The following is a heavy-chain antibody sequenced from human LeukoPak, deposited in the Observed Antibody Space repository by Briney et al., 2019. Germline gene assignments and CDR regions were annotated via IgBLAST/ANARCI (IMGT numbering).Heavy chain of an antibody. D-gene: IGHD6-13*01. CDR1: GFTLSSYW. V-gene: IGHV3-74*01. CDR2: INSDGSRT. J-gene: IGHJ4*02. CDR3: AREHYSSSCPDY. Sequence: GGSLRLSXAASGFTLSSYWMHWVRQAPGKGLVWVSRINSDGSRTDYADSVKGRFTISRDNAKNTRYLQMHSLRAEDTAVYYCAREHYSSSCPDYWGQGTLGTVSS.